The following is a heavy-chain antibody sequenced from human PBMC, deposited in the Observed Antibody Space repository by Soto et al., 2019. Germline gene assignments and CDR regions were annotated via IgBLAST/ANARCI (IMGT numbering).Heavy chain of an antibody. Sequence: ESGGGVVQPGRSLRLSCAASGFSFSYYAMHWVRQAPGKGLEWVAVIAYDASKKYYADSVKGRFTISRDNSKNTLYLQMNSLRDEDTAVYYCASPYCSGGSCYLTEYFQHWARAPWSPSPQ. V-gene: IGHV3-30*03. J-gene: IGHJ1*01. CDR1: GFSFSYYA. CDR2: IAYDASKK. D-gene: IGHD2-15*01. CDR3: ASPYCSGGSCYLTEYFQH.